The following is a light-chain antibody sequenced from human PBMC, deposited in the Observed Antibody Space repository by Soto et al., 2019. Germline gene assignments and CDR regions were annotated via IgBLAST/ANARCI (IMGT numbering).Light chain of an antibody. CDR3: QQYGTSPMT. J-gene: IGKJ1*01. CDR1: QSVSSGS. V-gene: IGKV3-20*01. Sequence: EIVLTQSPGTLSLSPGERATLSCRASQSVSSGSLAWYQQKPGQAPRLLISGASSRATGIPDRFSGSGSGTDFTLTISRLEPEDFALYYCQQYGTSPMTFGQGTKVEIK. CDR2: GAS.